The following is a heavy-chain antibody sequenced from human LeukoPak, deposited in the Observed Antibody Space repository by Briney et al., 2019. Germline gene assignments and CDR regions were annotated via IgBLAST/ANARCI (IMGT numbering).Heavy chain of an antibody. CDR3: ARVHYDYVWGSYRYPDYYYYYYMDV. J-gene: IGHJ6*03. CDR2: IYYSGST. D-gene: IGHD3-16*02. V-gene: IGHV4-39*07. CDR1: GGSISSSSYY. Sequence: SETLSFTCTVSGGSISSSSYYWGWIRQPPRKGLEWIGSIYYSGSTYYNPSLKSRVTISVDTSKNQFSLKLSSVTAADTAVYYCARVHYDYVWGSYRYPDYYYYYYMDVWGKGTTVTVSS.